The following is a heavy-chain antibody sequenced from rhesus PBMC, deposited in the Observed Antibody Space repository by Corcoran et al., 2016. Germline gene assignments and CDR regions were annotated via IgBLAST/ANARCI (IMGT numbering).Heavy chain of an antibody. CDR2: IYSNSEST. CDR1: VGSISGYY. D-gene: IGHD1-7*02. J-gene: IGHJ4*01. Sequence: QVQLQESGPGLVKPSETLSLTCAVSVGSISGYYLSWIRQPPVKGLVWIGVIYSNSESTNNNPSLKRRVNMSKDTSKNQFSRKLSSGTATDTAVYYGARDTTNWNDPEGNFDYWGQGVLVTVSS. CDR3: ARDTTNWNDPEGNFDY. V-gene: IGHV4S12*01.